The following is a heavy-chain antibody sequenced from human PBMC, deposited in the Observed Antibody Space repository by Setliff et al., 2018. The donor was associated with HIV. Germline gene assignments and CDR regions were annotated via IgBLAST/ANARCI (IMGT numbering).Heavy chain of an antibody. CDR2: ISSTSSTI. Sequence: GGSLRLSCAASGSGFTFSSYSMNWVRQAPGKGLEWVSYISSTSSTIYYANSVKGRFTISRDNSQNALYLQMNSLTDEDTAVYYCAKVFAFGVDGFDIWGQGTMVTVSS. CDR1: GSGFTFSSYS. CDR3: AKVFAFGVDGFDI. D-gene: IGHD3-10*01. J-gene: IGHJ3*02. V-gene: IGHV3-48*02.